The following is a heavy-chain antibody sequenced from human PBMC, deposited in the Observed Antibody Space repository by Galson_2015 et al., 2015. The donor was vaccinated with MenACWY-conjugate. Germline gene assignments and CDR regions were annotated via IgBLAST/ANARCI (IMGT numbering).Heavy chain of an antibody. Sequence: SLRLSCAVSGFTFSNYNMNWVRQAPGKGLEWVSSITSSSTYIKYADSVKGRFTISRDNTNNLLYLQMNRLRAEDTAVYYCARDLAVTGIWYFDLWGRGTLVTVSS. J-gene: IGHJ2*01. CDR1: GFTFSNYN. D-gene: IGHD6-19*01. CDR3: ARDLAVTGIWYFDL. CDR2: ITSSSTYI. V-gene: IGHV3-21*01.